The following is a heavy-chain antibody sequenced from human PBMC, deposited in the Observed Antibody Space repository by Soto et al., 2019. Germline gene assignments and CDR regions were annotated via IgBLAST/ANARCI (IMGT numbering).Heavy chain of an antibody. CDR2: ITSKTDGGTK. Sequence: GGSLRLSCAASGFTFNNAWMNWVRQAPGKGLEWVGRITSKTDGGTKGYAAPGKGRFTISRDDSKNTLYLQMNSLKTEDTAVYYCTTDAVIAATGNIAYHYYYYMDVWGKGTTVTVSS. CDR3: TTDAVIAATGNIAYHYYYYMDV. J-gene: IGHJ6*03. CDR1: GFTFNNAW. D-gene: IGHD6-13*01. V-gene: IGHV3-15*01.